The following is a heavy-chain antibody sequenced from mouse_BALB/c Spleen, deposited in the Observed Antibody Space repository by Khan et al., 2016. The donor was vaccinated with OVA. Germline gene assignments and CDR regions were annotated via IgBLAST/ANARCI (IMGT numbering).Heavy chain of an antibody. D-gene: IGHD2-3*01. CDR2: IYPGSGNT. CDR1: GYTFTDYY. Sequence: QVQLQQSGTELARPGASVKLSCKASGYTFTDYYITWVKQRTGQGLEWIGEIYPGSGNTYYNEKFKGKATLTAGKSSNTAYMQLSSLTSEDSAVYFCARMDTTSLDYWGQGTTLTVSS. J-gene: IGHJ2*01. CDR3: ARMDTTSLDY. V-gene: IGHV1-77*01.